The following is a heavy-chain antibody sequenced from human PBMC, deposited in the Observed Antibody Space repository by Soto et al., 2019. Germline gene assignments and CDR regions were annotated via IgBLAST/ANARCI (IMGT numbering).Heavy chain of an antibody. D-gene: IGHD4-4*01. Sequence: QITLKESGPTLVKPTQTLTLTCTFSGFSLNTGGVGVGWIRQPPGKALEWLALIYWDDDKRYSPSLKSRLTITKDTSKNQVVLIMTNMDPVDTATYYCAHRPAFINYPYYFDYWGQGTLVTVSS. CDR1: GFSLNTGGVG. CDR2: IYWDDDK. CDR3: AHRPAFINYPYYFDY. V-gene: IGHV2-5*02. J-gene: IGHJ4*02.